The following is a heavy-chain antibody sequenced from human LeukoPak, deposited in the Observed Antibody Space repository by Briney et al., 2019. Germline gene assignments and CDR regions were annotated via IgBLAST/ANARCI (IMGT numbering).Heavy chain of an antibody. CDR3: ARTTQLRGNDY. V-gene: IGHV4-59*01. D-gene: IGHD1-1*01. CDR2: IYYSGST. J-gene: IGHJ4*02. Sequence: NPSETLSLTCTVSGGSISSYYWSWIRQPPGKGLEWIGYIYYSGSTNYNPSLKSRVTISVDTSKNQFSLKLSSVTAADTAVYYCARTTQLRGNDYWGQGTLVTVSS. CDR1: GGSISSYY.